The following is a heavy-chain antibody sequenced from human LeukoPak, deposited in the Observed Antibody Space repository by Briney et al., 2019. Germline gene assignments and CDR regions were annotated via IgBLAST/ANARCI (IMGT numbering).Heavy chain of an antibody. CDR1: GGSISSGSYY. CDR2: IYTGGST. J-gene: IGHJ4*02. V-gene: IGHV4-61*02. Sequence: SQTLSLTCTVSGGSISSGSYYWSWIRQPAGKGLEWIGRIYTGGSTNYNPSLKSRVTISVDTSKNQFSLKLSSVTAADTAVYYCARENRGKTPIADYWGQGTLVTVSS. CDR3: ARENRGKTPIADY. D-gene: IGHD3-10*01.